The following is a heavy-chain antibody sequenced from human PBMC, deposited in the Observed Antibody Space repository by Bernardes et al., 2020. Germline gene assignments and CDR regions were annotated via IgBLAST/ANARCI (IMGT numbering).Heavy chain of an antibody. V-gene: IGHV3-53*01. Sequence: GGSLRLSRAASGFTVSSNYMSWVRQAPGKGLEWVSVIYSGGSTYYADSVKGRFTISRDNSKNTLYLQMNSLRAEDTAVYYCARDQRVTMVQGAQGFDYWGQGTLVTVSS. CDR3: ARDQRVTMVQGAQGFDY. D-gene: IGHD3-10*01. J-gene: IGHJ4*02. CDR1: GFTVSSNY. CDR2: IYSGGST.